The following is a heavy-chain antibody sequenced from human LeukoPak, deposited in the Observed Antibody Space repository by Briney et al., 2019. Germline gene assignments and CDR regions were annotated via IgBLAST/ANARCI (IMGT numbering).Heavy chain of an antibody. Sequence: GGTLRLSCAASGFTFSSHGMSWVRQAPGKGLEWVSTISGSGDYTYYADSVKGRFTISRDNAKNSLYLQMNSLRAEDTAVYYCARVPITMVRGVIIGLYYFDYWGQGTLVTVSS. D-gene: IGHD3-10*01. J-gene: IGHJ4*02. V-gene: IGHV3-21*01. CDR3: ARVPITMVRGVIIGLYYFDY. CDR1: GFTFSSHG. CDR2: ISGSGDYT.